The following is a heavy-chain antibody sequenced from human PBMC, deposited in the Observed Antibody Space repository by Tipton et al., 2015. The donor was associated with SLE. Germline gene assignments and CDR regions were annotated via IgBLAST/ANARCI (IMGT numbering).Heavy chain of an antibody. CDR2: IYYSGST. Sequence: TLSLTCTVSGDSINSYYWSWIRQPPGKGLEWIGYIYYSGSTNYNPSLKSRVTISVDTSKNQFSLKLSSVTAADTAVYYCAREVPLNYDSSGPSGVWGQGTLVTVSS. J-gene: IGHJ4*02. V-gene: IGHV4-59*12. D-gene: IGHD3-22*01. CDR3: AREVPLNYDSSGPSGV. CDR1: GDSINSYY.